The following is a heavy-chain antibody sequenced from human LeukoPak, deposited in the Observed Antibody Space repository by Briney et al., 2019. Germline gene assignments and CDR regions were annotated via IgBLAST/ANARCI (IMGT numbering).Heavy chain of an antibody. CDR2: ISSSSSYT. V-gene: IGHV3-11*06. CDR1: GFTFSNYA. Sequence: GASLRLSCAASGFTFSNYAMSWVRQAPGKGLEWVSYISSSSSYTINADSVKGRFTVFRDNAKNLVFLQMNRLRAEDTAVYYCARDRGDSGSSDYWGQGTLVTVSS. D-gene: IGHD3-10*01. J-gene: IGHJ4*02. CDR3: ARDRGDSGSSDY.